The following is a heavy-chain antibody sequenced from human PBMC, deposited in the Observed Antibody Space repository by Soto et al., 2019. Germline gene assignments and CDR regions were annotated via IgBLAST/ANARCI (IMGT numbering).Heavy chain of an antibody. Sequence: QVQLVQSGSEVKMPGSSVKVSCKTSGGTFSRHAINWVRQAPGQGLEWMGGIIPMFGTTNYAQKFKGRVTISPDESTSTAYMELSSLRSEDAAVYCCARVAIHGSSWYFWFDPWGPGTLVTVSS. CDR3: ARVAIHGSSWYFWFDP. CDR1: GGTFSRHA. V-gene: IGHV1-69*01. D-gene: IGHD6-13*01. J-gene: IGHJ5*02. CDR2: IIPMFGTT.